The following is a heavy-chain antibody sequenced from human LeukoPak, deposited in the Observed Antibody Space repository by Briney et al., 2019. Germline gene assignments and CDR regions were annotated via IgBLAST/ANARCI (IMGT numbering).Heavy chain of an antibody. V-gene: IGHV3-7*01. J-gene: IGHJ5*02. CDR3: ARLSRCLNSGDCCSWFDP. CDR2: IKQDGSDK. CDR1: GFTFSNYW. Sequence: GESLRLSCAASGFTFSNYWMSWVRQAPGKGPEWVASIKQDGSDKRYVDSVRGRFTISRDNSKNSLHLQMNSLRVDDTAVYYCARLSRCLNSGDCCSWFDPWGQGALVTVSS. D-gene: IGHD2-21*02.